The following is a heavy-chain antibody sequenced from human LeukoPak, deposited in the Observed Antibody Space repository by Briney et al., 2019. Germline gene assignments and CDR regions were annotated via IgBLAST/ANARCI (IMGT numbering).Heavy chain of an antibody. Sequence: SETLSLTCAVYGGSFSGYYWSWIRQPPGKGLEWIGEINHSGSTNYNPSLKSRVTISVDTSKNQFSLKLSSVTAADTAVYYCARPLDAFTNAFDYWGHGVLVTVSS. CDR2: INHSGST. V-gene: IGHV4-34*01. J-gene: IGHJ5*01. CDR1: GGSFSGYY. CDR3: ARPLDAFTNAFDY. D-gene: IGHD2-8*01.